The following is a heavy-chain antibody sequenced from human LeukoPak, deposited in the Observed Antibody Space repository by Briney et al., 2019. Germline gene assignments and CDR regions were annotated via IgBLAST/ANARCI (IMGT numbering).Heavy chain of an antibody. Sequence: PGGSLRLSCAASGFTFSSYAINWVRQAPGKGLEWVSEISGSGDNTYYADSVKGRFTISRDNSKNTLYLQMNSLRAEDTAVYYCAREPYDTINYYYYMDVWGKGTTVTISS. J-gene: IGHJ6*03. CDR2: ISGSGDNT. D-gene: IGHD3-22*01. CDR1: GFTFSSYA. V-gene: IGHV3-23*01. CDR3: AREPYDTINYYYYMDV.